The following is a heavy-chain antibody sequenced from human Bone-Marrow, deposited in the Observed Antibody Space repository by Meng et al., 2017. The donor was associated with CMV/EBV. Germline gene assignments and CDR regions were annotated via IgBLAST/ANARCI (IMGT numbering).Heavy chain of an antibody. J-gene: IGHJ6*02. V-gene: IGHV3-43*01. Sequence: GESLKISCAASGFTFDDYTMHWVRQAPGKGLEWVSLISWDGGSTYYADSVKGRFTISRDNSKNSLYLQMNSLRTEDTALYYCAKDDPLYYYGMDVWGQGTTVTV. CDR2: ISWDGGST. CDR3: AKDDPLYYYGMDV. CDR1: GFTFDDYT.